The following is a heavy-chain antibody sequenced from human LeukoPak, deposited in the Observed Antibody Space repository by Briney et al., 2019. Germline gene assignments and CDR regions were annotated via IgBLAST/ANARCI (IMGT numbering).Heavy chain of an antibody. CDR3: AELGITMIGGV. J-gene: IGHJ6*04. CDR2: ISSSSSYI. D-gene: IGHD3-10*02. Sequence: GGSLRLSCAASGFTFSSYSMNWVRQAPGKGLEWVSSISSSSSYIYYADSVKGRFTISRDNAKNSLYLQMNSLRAEDTAVYYCAELGITMIGGVWGKGTTATISS. CDR1: GFTFSSYS. V-gene: IGHV3-21*01.